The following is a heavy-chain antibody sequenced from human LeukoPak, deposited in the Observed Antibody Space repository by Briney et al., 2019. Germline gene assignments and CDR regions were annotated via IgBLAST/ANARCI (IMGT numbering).Heavy chain of an antibody. CDR3: ARTGYGIRPFDI. Sequence: KPSETLSLTCTVSGGSISTTNYYWGWIRQPPGKDLECIGTIYYSGSTSYNPSLKSRVTISLDSSKSQFQFSLKLNSVTAADTAVYYCARTGYGIRPFDIWGQGTMVTVSS. CDR2: IYYSGST. D-gene: IGHD5-18*01. V-gene: IGHV4-39*01. CDR1: GGSISTTNYY. J-gene: IGHJ3*02.